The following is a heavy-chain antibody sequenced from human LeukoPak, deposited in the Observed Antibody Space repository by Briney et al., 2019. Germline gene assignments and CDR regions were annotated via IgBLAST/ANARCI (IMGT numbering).Heavy chain of an antibody. CDR3: ARANYDFWSGYYGSLGYWFDP. D-gene: IGHD3-3*01. V-gene: IGHV3-21*04. Sequence: KAGGSLRLSCAASRFIFSSYHMHWVRQPPGKGLEWVSSISSSNSFIYYADSMKGRFTISRDNSKNTLYLQMNSLRAEDTAVYYCARANYDFWSGYYGSLGYWFDPWGQGTLVTVSS. J-gene: IGHJ5*02. CDR2: ISSSNSFI. CDR1: RFIFSSYH.